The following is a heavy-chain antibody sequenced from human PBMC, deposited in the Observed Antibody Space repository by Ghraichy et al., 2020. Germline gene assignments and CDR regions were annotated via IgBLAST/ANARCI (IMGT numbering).Heavy chain of an antibody. D-gene: IGHD3-22*01. CDR3: ARRDYYDSSGYAFHI. CDR1: GGSISSNSYY. V-gene: IGHV4-39*01. J-gene: IGHJ3*02. CDR2: IYYSGST. Sequence: SETLSLTCTVSGGSISSNSYYWGWIRQPPGKGLEWIGSIYYSGSTYYNPSLKSRVTISVNTSKNQFSLKLSSVTAADTAVYYCARRDYYDSSGYAFHIWGQGTMVTVSS.